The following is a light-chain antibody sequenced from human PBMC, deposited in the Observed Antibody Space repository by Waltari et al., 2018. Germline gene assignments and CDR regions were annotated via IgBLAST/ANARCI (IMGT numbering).Light chain of an antibody. CDR2: HVS. CDR3: SSYTSSSTL. J-gene: IGLJ2*01. V-gene: IGLV2-14*01. CDR1: SSDVGGYNY. Sequence: QSALTQPASVSGSPGQSITISCTGTSSDVGGYNYVSWYQQHPGKDPNIMIYHVSKRPSGVSNRFSGSKCGNSASLTISGRQAEDEADYYGSSYTSSSTLFGGGTKLTVL.